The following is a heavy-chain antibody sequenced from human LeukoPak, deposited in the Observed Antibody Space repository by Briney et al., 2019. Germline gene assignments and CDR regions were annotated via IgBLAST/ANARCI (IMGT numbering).Heavy chain of an antibody. CDR1: GFTFSSYA. Sequence: PRGSLRLSCAASGFTFSSYAMSWVRQAPGKGLEWVSAVGIAAGTFYPGSVKGRFTISRENAKNSLYLQMNSLRVEDAAVYYCVRQKKSHGNFDYWGQGTLVTVSS. D-gene: IGHD1-26*01. J-gene: IGHJ4*02. CDR3: VRQKKSHGNFDY. V-gene: IGHV3-13*01. CDR2: VGIAAGT.